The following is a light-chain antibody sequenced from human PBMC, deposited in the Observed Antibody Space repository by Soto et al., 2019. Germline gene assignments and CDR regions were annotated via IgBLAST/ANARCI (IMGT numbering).Light chain of an antibody. Sequence: DIQLTQSPSFLSASVGDRVTITCRASQGIGSYLAWYQQKPGKAPKLLIYAASTLQSGVPSRFIGSGSRTEFTLSISSLQPEDFASDYCQQVNAYPWTFVQGTKVEIE. V-gene: IGKV1-9*01. CDR2: AAS. J-gene: IGKJ1*01. CDR1: QGIGSY. CDR3: QQVNAYPWT.